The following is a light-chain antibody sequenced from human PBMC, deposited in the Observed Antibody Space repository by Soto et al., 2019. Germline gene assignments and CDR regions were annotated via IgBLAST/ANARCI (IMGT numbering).Light chain of an antibody. CDR1: QSVSSSY. J-gene: IGKJ1*01. V-gene: IGKV3-20*01. Sequence: EIVLTQSPGTLSLSPGERATLSCRASQSVSSSYLAWFQQKPGQAPRLLIYGASYRATGIPDRFSGGGSGTDFTLTIRRLEPEDFAVYYCHQYGSSPPFTFGQGTKVDIK. CDR2: GAS. CDR3: HQYGSSPPFT.